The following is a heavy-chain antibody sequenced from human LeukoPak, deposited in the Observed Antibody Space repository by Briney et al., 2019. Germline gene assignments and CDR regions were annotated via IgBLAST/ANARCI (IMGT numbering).Heavy chain of an antibody. Sequence: GGSLRLSCAASRFTFSSYSMNWVRQAPGKGLEWVSSISSSSSYIYYADSVKGRFTISRDNAKNSLYLQMNSLRAEDTAVYYCANSAGSGSYLTTFDYWGQGALVTVSS. CDR3: ANSAGSGSYLTTFDY. CDR1: RFTFSSYS. V-gene: IGHV3-21*01. J-gene: IGHJ4*02. CDR2: ISSSSSYI. D-gene: IGHD1-26*01.